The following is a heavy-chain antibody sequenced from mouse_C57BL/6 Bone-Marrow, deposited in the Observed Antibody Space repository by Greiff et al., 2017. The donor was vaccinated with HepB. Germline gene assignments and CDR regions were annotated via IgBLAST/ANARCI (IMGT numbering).Heavy chain of an antibody. Sequence: QVQLKESRPGLVAPSQSLSLPCTFPGFSLTRYGVDWVRQSPGKGLEWLGVIWGVGSTNYNSALKSRLSISKDNSKSQVFLKMNSLQTDDTAMYYCASVNWAPYWGQGTLVTVSA. D-gene: IGHD4-1*01. CDR2: IWGVGST. CDR3: ASVNWAPY. V-gene: IGHV2-6*01. J-gene: IGHJ3*01. CDR1: GFSLTRYG.